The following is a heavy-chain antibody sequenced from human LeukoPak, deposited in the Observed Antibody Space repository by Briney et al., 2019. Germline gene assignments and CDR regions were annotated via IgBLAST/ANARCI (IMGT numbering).Heavy chain of an antibody. CDR1: GFTFSSYG. D-gene: IGHD6-13*01. CDR3: ASGGVWRIDY. J-gene: IGHJ4*02. V-gene: IGHV3-30*03. CDR2: ISYDGSNK. Sequence: GRSLRLSCVASGFTFSSYGMHWVRQAPGKGLEWVAVISYDGSNKYYADSVKGRFTISRDNSKNTLYLQMNSLRAEDTALYYCASGGVWRIDYWGQGTLVTVSS.